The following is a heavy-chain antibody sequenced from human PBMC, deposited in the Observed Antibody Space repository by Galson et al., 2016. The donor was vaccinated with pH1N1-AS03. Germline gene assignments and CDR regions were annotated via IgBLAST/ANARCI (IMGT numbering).Heavy chain of an antibody. J-gene: IGHJ4*02. CDR2: LNPNSGST. V-gene: IGHV1-2*02. CDR1: GYSFTGLY. Sequence: SVKVSCKASGYSFTGLYVHWVRQAPGQGLEWMGWLNPNSGSTNSAQRFRGRVTMTGDASITTAYMELDRLRSDDTAVYYCSTINPYSSGLDYWGQGSLVTVSS. D-gene: IGHD6-19*01. CDR3: STINPYSSGLDY.